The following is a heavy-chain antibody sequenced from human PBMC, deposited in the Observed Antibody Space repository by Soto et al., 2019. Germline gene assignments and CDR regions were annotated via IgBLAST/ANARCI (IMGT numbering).Heavy chain of an antibody. V-gene: IGHV4-31*02. CDR3: ARECSGGSCEGMDV. D-gene: IGHD2-15*01. J-gene: IGHJ6*02. CDR2: IYYSGST. Sequence: SETLSLTCTVSGGSISSGGYYWSWIRQHPGKGLEWIGYIYYSGSTYYNPSLKSRVTISVDTSKNQFSLKLSSVTAADTAVYYCARECSGGSCEGMDVWGQGTTVTVSS. CDR1: GGSISSGGYY.